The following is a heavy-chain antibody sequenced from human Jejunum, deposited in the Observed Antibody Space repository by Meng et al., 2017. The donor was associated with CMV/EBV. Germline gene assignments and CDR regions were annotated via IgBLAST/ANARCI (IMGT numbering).Heavy chain of an antibody. V-gene: IGHV3-7*01. Sequence: NYWMSWVRQAPGKGLEWVANIKEDGSEKYYVDSVKDRFTISRDNAKNSLYLQMNSLRAEDTAVYYCARDSLGSHYYDSSGGWFDPWGQGTLVTVSS. CDR3: ARDSLGSHYYDSSGGWFDP. J-gene: IGHJ5*02. CDR1: NYW. D-gene: IGHD3-22*01. CDR2: IKEDGSEK.